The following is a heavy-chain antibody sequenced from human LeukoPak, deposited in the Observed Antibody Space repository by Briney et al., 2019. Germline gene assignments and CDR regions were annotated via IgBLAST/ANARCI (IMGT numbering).Heavy chain of an antibody. Sequence: SETLSLTCTVSGGSISGDYWSWIRQPPGKGLEWIGHIYYSGSTNYNPSLKSRVTLSIDTSKKQFYLKLSSVTAADTAVYYCARDQRGGSSGYYFPDYWGQGTLVTVSS. V-gene: IGHV4-59*01. D-gene: IGHD6-19*01. J-gene: IGHJ4*02. CDR2: IYYSGST. CDR3: ARDQRGGSSGYYFPDY. CDR1: GGSISGDY.